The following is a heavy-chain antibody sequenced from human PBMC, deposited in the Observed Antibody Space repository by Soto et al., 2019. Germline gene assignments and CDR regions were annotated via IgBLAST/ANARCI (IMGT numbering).Heavy chain of an antibody. V-gene: IGHV3-30-3*01. CDR3: ARERRSSRNWFDP. CDR2: ISYDGSNK. Sequence: QVQLVESGGGVVQPGRSLRLSCAASGFTFSSYAMHWVRQAPGKGLEGVAVISYDGSNKYYADSVKGRFTISRDNSKNTLYLQMNSLRAEDTAVYYCARERRSSRNWFDPWGQGTLVTVSS. D-gene: IGHD6-13*01. J-gene: IGHJ5*02. CDR1: GFTFSSYA.